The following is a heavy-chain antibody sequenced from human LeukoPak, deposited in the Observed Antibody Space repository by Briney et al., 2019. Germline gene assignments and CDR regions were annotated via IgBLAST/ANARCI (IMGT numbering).Heavy chain of an antibody. CDR3: ARREAVAGTEGYYYYYYMDV. CDR2: ISYDGSNK. Sequence: GGSLRLSCAASGFTFSSYAMHWVRQAPGKGLEWVAVISYDGSNKYYADSVKGRFTISRDNSKNTLYLQMNSLRAEDTAVYYCARREAVAGTEGYYYYYYMDVWGKGTTVTVSS. V-gene: IGHV3-30*04. CDR1: GFTFSSYA. J-gene: IGHJ6*03. D-gene: IGHD6-19*01.